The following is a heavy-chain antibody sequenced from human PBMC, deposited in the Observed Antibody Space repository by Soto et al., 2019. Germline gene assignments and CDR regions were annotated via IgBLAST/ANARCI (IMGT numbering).Heavy chain of an antibody. CDR3: ARHKLISDRQNPFDY. Sequence: GESLKISCKSSGYSFTTYWIGWVRQIPGKGLEWMGIIYPGDSDTRYSPSFQGQVTISADKSISTAYLQWSSLKASDTAMYYCARHKLISDRQNPFDYWGQGSQVTVSS. CDR2: IYPGDSDT. CDR1: GYSFTTYW. V-gene: IGHV5-51*01. D-gene: IGHD6-6*01. J-gene: IGHJ4*02.